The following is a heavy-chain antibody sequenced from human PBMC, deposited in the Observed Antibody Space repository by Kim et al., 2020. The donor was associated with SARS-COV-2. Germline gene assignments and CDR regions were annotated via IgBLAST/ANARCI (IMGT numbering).Heavy chain of an antibody. D-gene: IGHD1-26*01. CDR3: ARPSSSQFDF. V-gene: IGHV3-33*05. Sequence: GGSLRLSCAASGFIFRNFSLHWVRQAPGKGLEWVAFISSDAATAIYADAVWGRFTISSDYSDNKDNLQIQSLYAGDAAVYDCARPSSSQFDFWCQVALV. CDR2: ISSDAATA. J-gene: IGHJ4*02. CDR1: GFIFRNFS.